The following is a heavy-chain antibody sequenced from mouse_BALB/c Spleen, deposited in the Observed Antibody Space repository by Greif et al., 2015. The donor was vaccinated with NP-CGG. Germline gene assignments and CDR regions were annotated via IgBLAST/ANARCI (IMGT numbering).Heavy chain of an antibody. CDR2: INPSNGGT. D-gene: IGHD2-1*01. CDR1: GYTFTSYY. J-gene: IGHJ2*01. Sequence: QVQLQQSGAELVKPGASVKLSCKASGYTFTSYYMYWVKQRPGQGLEWIGGINPSNGGTNFNEKFKSKATLTVDKSSSTAYMQLSSLTSEDSAVYYCTRSAYYGNLDYWGQGTTPTVSS. V-gene: IGHV1S81*02. CDR3: TRSAYYGNLDY.